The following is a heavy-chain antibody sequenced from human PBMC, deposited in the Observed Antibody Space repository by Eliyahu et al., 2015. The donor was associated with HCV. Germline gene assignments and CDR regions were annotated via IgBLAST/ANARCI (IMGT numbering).Heavy chain of an antibody. D-gene: IGHD3-22*01. J-gene: IGHJ6*03. CDR3: VRGGYFGSTFYYYMDV. V-gene: IGHV3-74*01. CDR2: INSDGSRA. Sequence: EVHLVESEGGLVQPGGSLRLSXXASGFTFSNYWMHWVRQISGKGVGWGSRINSDGSRASYADSVKGRFTISRDNAENTVHLKMNSLRVEDTAVYRCVRGGYFGSTFYYYMDVWGKGTTVTVSS. CDR1: GFTFSNYW.